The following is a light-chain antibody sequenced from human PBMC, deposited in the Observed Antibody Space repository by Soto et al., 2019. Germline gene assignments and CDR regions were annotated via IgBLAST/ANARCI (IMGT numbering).Light chain of an antibody. CDR2: DVS. CDR1: SSDIGRYNY. V-gene: IGLV2-14*01. J-gene: IGLJ1*01. CDR3: SSYISSSTYV. Sequence: QSALTQPASVSGSPGQSITISCIRTSSDIGRYNYVSWYQQYPGKAPKFIIYDVSNRPSGVSNRFSGSKSGNTASLTISGLQAEDEADYYCSSYISSSTYVFGTGTKLTVL.